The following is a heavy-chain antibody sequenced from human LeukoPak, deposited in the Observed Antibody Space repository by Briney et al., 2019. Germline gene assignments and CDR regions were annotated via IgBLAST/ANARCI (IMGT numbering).Heavy chain of an antibody. CDR2: IYYSGST. D-gene: IGHD6-25*01. V-gene: IGHV4-59*01. CDR3: ARVAATHNWFDP. Sequence: SETLSLTCTVSGGSISSYYWSWIRQPPGKGLEWIGYIYYSGSTNYNPSLKSRVTISVDTSENQFSLKLSSVTAADTAVYYCARVAATHNWFDPWGQGTLVTVSS. CDR1: GGSISSYY. J-gene: IGHJ5*02.